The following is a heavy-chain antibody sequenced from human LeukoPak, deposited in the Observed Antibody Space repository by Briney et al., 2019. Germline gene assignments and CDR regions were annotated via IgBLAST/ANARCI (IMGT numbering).Heavy chain of an antibody. CDR1: GFTFDDYG. V-gene: IGHV3-20*04. J-gene: IGHJ4*02. D-gene: IGHD6-19*01. Sequence: PGGSLRLSCAASGFTFDDYGMSWVRQPPGKGLEWVSGINWNGGSTGYADSVKGRFTISRDNAKNSLFLQMNSLRVEDTALYYCARRRTSGWEYFDYWGQGTLVTVSS. CDR2: INWNGGST. CDR3: ARRRTSGWEYFDY.